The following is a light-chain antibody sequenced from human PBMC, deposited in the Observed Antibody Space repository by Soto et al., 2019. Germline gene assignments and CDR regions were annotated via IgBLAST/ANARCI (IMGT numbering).Light chain of an antibody. CDR1: QSISSW. CDR3: QQYNSYSR. Sequence: DIQMTQSPSTLSASVGDRVTITCRASQSISSWLAWYQQKPGKAPKLLIYDASSLESGVPSRFSGSGSGTEFTLTISSLKPDDFATYYCQQYNSYSRFGGGPKVDIK. J-gene: IGKJ4*01. V-gene: IGKV1-5*01. CDR2: DAS.